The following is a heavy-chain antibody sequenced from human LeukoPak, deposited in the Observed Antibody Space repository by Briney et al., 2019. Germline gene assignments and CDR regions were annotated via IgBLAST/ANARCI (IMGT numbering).Heavy chain of an antibody. CDR1: GFTFDDYA. V-gene: IGHV3-9*01. Sequence: GGSLRLSCAASGFTFDDYAMHWVRQAPGKGLEWVSGISWNSGSIGYADSVKGRFTISRDNAKNSLYLQMNSLRAEDTALYYCAKGLGPSGYSSSWFDYWGQGTLVTVSS. D-gene: IGHD6-13*01. J-gene: IGHJ4*02. CDR2: ISWNSGSI. CDR3: AKGLGPSGYSSSWFDY.